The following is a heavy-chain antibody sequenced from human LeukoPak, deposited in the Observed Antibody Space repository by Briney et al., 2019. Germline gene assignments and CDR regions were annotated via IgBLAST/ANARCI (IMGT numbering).Heavy chain of an antibody. D-gene: IGHD1-26*01. CDR3: VRTDTTSFGYFDH. Sequence: PGGSLRLSCAAPGFSLSNNWMTWARQAPGKGLEWVANIDRGGNSLFYADSVRGRFTISRDNVKNSLYLHMNSLRAEDTAVYYCVRTDTTSFGYFDHWGRGTLVTVSS. CDR2: IDRGGNSL. CDR1: GFSLSNNW. J-gene: IGHJ4*02. V-gene: IGHV3-7*01.